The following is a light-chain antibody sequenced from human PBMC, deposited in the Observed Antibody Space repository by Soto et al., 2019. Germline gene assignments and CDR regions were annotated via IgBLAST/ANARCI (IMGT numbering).Light chain of an antibody. J-gene: IGKJ1*01. CDR1: QSVGNN. V-gene: IGKV3-15*01. CDR2: DAS. Sequence: EIVLTQSPGTLSLSPGERATLSCRTSQSVGNNYLAWYQQKPGQAPRLLIYDASTRATGIPARFSGSGSGTEFTLTISSLQSEDFAVYYCQQYNNWPRTFGQGTKVDI. CDR3: QQYNNWPRT.